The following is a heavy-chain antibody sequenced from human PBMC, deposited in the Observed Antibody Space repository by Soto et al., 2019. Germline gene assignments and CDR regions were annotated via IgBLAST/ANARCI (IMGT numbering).Heavy chain of an antibody. V-gene: IGHV1-3*01. J-gene: IGHJ6*03. D-gene: IGHD1-26*01. CDR3: AGEVAGGYYYYYMDV. CDR2: INAGNGNT. CDR1: GYTFTSYA. Sequence: QVPLVQSGAEVKKPGASVKVSCKASGYTFTSYAMHWVRQAPGQRLEWMGWINAGNGNTKYSQKFQGRVTITSDTSASTAYKELSSLRSDDTAVYYCAGEVAGGYYYYYMDVWGKGTTVTVAS.